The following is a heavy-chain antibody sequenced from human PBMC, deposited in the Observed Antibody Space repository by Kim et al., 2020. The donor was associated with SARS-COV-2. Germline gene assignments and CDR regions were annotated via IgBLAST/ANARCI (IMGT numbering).Heavy chain of an antibody. Sequence: SETLSLTCTVSGGSISSYYWSWIRQPPGKGLEWIGYIYYSGSTNYNPSLKSRVTISVDTSKNQFSLKLSSVTAADTAVYYCARGFGEFGMDVWGQGTTVTVSS. V-gene: IGHV4-59*01. D-gene: IGHD3-10*01. CDR1: GGSISSYY. J-gene: IGHJ6*02. CDR2: IYYSGST. CDR3: ARGFGEFGMDV.